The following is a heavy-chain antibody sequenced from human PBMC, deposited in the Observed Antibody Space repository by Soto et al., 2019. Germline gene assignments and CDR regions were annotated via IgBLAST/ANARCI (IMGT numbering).Heavy chain of an antibody. Sequence: QLQLQESGPGLVKPSETLSLTCTVSVGSISSSSYYWGWIRQPPGKGLEWIGSIYYSGSTYYNTSLKRRGTISVDTSKNQFSLKLRSVTAAETAVYYCAGHGIVVVVAADFDYWGQGTLVTVSS. J-gene: IGHJ4*02. CDR1: VGSISSSSYY. CDR3: AGHGIVVVVAADFDY. CDR2: IYYSGST. D-gene: IGHD2-15*01. V-gene: IGHV4-39*01.